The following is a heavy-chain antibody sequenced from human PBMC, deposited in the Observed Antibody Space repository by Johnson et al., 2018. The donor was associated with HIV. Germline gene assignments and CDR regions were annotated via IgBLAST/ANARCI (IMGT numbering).Heavy chain of an antibody. D-gene: IGHD1-26*01. CDR2: ISYDGSNK. CDR1: GFTLSSYT. J-gene: IGHJ3*02. V-gene: IGHV3-30*04. CDR3: ARDLSGNYGDAFDI. Sequence: QVQLVESGGGVVQPGRSLRLSCAASGFTLSSYTIHCVRQAPGKGLEWVAVISYDGSNKKYADSVKGRFTISRDNSKNTLYLQMNSLRAADTAVYYCARDLSGNYGDAFDIWGQGTMVTVSS.